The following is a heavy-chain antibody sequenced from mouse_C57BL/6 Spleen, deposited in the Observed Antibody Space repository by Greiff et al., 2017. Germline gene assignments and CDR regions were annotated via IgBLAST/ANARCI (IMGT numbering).Heavy chain of an antibody. CDR2: IYPRSGNT. V-gene: IGHV1-81*01. CDR1: GYTFTSYG. Sequence: VQLQQSGAELARPGASVKLSCKASGYTFTSYGISWVKQRTGQGLEWIGEIYPRSGNTYYNEKFKGKATLTADKSSSPAYMELRSLTSEDSAVYFCARSDYSNYLFAYWGQGTLVTVSA. D-gene: IGHD2-5*01. CDR3: ARSDYSNYLFAY. J-gene: IGHJ3*01.